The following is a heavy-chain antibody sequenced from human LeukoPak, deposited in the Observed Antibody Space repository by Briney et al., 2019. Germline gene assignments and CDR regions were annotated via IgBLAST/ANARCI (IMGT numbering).Heavy chain of an antibody. D-gene: IGHD1-26*01. CDR2: INHSGST. Sequence: PSETLSLTCAVYGGSFSGYYWSWIRQPPGKGLEWIGEINHSGSTNYCPSLKSRATISVDTSKNQFSLKLNSVTAADTAIYYCARGEWEIGLFFDYWGQGTLVTVSS. J-gene: IGHJ4*02. CDR1: GGSFSGYY. CDR3: ARGEWEIGLFFDY. V-gene: IGHV4-34*01.